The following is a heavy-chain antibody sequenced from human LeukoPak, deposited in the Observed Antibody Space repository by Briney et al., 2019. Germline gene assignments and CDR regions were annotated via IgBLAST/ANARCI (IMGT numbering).Heavy chain of an antibody. V-gene: IGHV4-39*01. CDR3: ARLIVGATNWFDP. CDR2: IYYSGST. Sequence: SETLSLTCTVSGGSISSSSYYWGWIRQPPGKGLEWIGSIYYSGSTHYNPSLKSRATISVDTSKNQFSLKLSSVTAADTAVYYCARLIVGATNWFDPWGQGTLVTVSS. J-gene: IGHJ5*02. D-gene: IGHD1-26*01. CDR1: GGSISSSSYY.